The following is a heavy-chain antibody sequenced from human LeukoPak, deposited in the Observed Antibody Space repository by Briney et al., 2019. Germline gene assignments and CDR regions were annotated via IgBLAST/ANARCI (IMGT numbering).Heavy chain of an antibody. V-gene: IGHV4-34*01. J-gene: IGHJ5*02. CDR1: GGSFSGFY. Sequence: SETLSLTCSVYGGSFSGFYWNWIRQPPGMGLEWIGEINHSGSTHYGPSLKSRLSISVDPSKNQFSLKLSSVTAADTAVYYCARGGGYCTNNVCPPWFDPWGQGALVTVSS. CDR3: ARGGGYCTNNVCPPWFDP. D-gene: IGHD2-8*01. CDR2: INHSGST.